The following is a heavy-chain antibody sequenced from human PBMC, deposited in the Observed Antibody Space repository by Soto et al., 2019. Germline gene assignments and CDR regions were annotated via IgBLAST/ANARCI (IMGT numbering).Heavy chain of an antibody. D-gene: IGHD6-13*01. V-gene: IGHV4-59*01. CDR2: VYYSGNT. CDR1: GGSISPYY. J-gene: IGHJ6*03. Sequence: PSETLSLTCTVSGGSISPYYWSWIRQPPGKGLEWIGYVYYSGNTNYNPSLESRVTISVDTSRNRFSLNLTSATAADTAVYYCARIGAAASYAHYYLDFLGRGTAVIGSS. CDR3: ARIGAAASYAHYYLDF.